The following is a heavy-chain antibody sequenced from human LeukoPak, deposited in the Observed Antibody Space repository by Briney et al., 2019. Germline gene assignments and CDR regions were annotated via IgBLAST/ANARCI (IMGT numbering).Heavy chain of an antibody. V-gene: IGHV4-59*01. CDR2: IYYSGST. Sequence: SETLSLTCTVSGGSISSYYWSWIRQPPGKGLEWIGYIYYSGSTNYNPSLKSRVTISVDTSKNQFSLKLSSVTAADTAVYYCARSPTHYYGSGGIYYYYGMDVWGKGTTVTVSS. J-gene: IGHJ6*04. CDR1: GGSISSYY. D-gene: IGHD3-10*01. CDR3: ARSPTHYYGSGGIYYYYGMDV.